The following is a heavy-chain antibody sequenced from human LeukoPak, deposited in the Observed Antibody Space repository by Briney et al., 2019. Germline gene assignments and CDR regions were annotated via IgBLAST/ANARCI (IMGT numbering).Heavy chain of an antibody. D-gene: IGHD2-2*01. CDR2: ISAYNGNT. J-gene: IGHJ6*02. CDR3: AREDWGVVPAAIDGNYDYYYGMDV. Sequence: ASVKVSCKASGYTLTSYGISWVRQAPGQGGEGMGWISAYNGNTNYTQKLQGRVTITTDTSTSTAYMELRSLRSDDTAVYYCAREDWGVVPAAIDGNYDYYYGMDVWGQGTTVTVSS. CDR1: GYTLTSYG. V-gene: IGHV1-18*01.